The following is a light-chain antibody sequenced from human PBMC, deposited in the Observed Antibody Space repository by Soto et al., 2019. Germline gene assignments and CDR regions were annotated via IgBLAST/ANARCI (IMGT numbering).Light chain of an antibody. CDR1: NSNIGSNP. J-gene: IGLJ2*01. CDR2: GHN. Sequence: QSVLTQPPSASGTPGQRVTISCSGSNSNIGSNPVNWYQQLPGTAPKLLIYGHNQRPSGVPDRFSGSKSGTSAFLAISGLQSEDEAYFYCATWDDTLNGLVFGGGTKLTVL. V-gene: IGLV1-44*01. CDR3: ATWDDTLNGLV.